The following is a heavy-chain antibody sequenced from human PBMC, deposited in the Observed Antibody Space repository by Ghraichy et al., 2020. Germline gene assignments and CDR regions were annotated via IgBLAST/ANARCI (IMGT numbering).Heavy chain of an antibody. CDR2: INPNSGGT. D-gene: IGHD4-17*01. J-gene: IGHJ4*02. CDR3: ARDFRGDYGETVIDY. CDR1: GYTFTGYY. Sequence: ASVKVSCKASGYTFTGYYMHWVRQAPGQGLEWMGRINPNSGGTNYAQKFQGRVTMTRDTSISTAYMELSRLRSDDTAVYYCARDFRGDYGETVIDYWGQGTLVTVSS. V-gene: IGHV1-2*06.